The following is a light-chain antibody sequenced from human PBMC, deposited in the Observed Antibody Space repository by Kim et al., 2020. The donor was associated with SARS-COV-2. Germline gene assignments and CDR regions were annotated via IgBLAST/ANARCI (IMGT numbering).Light chain of an antibody. CDR2: GAS. CDR3: QQYKNWRT. V-gene: IGKV3-15*01. Sequence: ETAMTQSPAILFVSPGERATRSCRASQSVSSKVAWYQQKPGQAPRLLIYGASTRATGIPARFTGSGSGTEFTLTISSLQSEDFGVYYCQQYKNWRTFGQGTKVDIK. J-gene: IGKJ1*01. CDR1: QSVSSK.